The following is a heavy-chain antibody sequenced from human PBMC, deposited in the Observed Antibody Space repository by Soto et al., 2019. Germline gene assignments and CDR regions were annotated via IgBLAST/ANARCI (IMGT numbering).Heavy chain of an antibody. Sequence: EVRLLESGGGLVQPGGSLRLSCAASGFTFSSYAMYWVRQAPGKGLEWVSGISDSGTGTYYADSVKGRFTISRDNSKNTVYLQMKSLRAEDTAVYYCAKDHTVVIRDAFDIWGQGTMVNVSS. CDR3: AKDHTVVIRDAFDI. V-gene: IGHV3-23*01. J-gene: IGHJ3*02. D-gene: IGHD3-22*01. CDR1: GFTFSSYA. CDR2: ISDSGTGT.